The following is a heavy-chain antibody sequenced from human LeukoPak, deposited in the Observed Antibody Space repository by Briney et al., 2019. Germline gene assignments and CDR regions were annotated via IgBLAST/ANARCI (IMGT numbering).Heavy chain of an antibody. J-gene: IGHJ4*02. D-gene: IGHD5-12*01. CDR3: ARDDRWLRRSSDFDY. V-gene: IGHV3-11*04. CDR1: GFTFSDYY. CDR2: ISSSCSTI. Sequence: PGGSLRLSCAASGFTFSDYYMSWIRQAPGKGLEWVSYISSSCSTIYYADSVKGRFTISRDNAKNSLYLQMNSLRAEDTAVYYCARDDRWLRRSSDFDYWGQGTLVTVSS.